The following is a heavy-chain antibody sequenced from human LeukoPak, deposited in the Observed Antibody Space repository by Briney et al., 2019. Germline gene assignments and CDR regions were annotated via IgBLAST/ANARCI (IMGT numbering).Heavy chain of an antibody. V-gene: IGHV3-30*02. Sequence: GGSLRLSCAASGFTFSSYAMHWVRQAPGKGLEWVAFIRYDGSNKYYADSMKGRFTISRDKSKNTLYLQMNSLRVEDTAVYYCAKESQRGYSYGYIRDYFDSWGQGTLVTVSS. CDR1: GFTFSSYA. CDR2: IRYDGSNK. J-gene: IGHJ4*02. CDR3: AKESQRGYSYGYIRDYFDS. D-gene: IGHD5-18*01.